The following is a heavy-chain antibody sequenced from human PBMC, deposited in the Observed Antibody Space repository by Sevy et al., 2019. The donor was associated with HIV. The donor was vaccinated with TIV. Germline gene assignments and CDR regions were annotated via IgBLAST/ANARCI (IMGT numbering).Heavy chain of an antibody. CDR1: GFTFSDYY. Sequence: LSLTCAASGFTFSDYYMSWIRQAPGKGLEWVSYISSSGSTIYYADSVKGRFTISRDNAQNSLYLQMNSRWAEDTAMYYCARGRGYYDSSGYYPDYYYYYGMDVWGQGTTVTVSS. CDR3: ARGRGYYDSSGYYPDYYYYYGMDV. J-gene: IGHJ6*02. D-gene: IGHD3-22*01. V-gene: IGHV3-11*01. CDR2: ISSSGSTI.